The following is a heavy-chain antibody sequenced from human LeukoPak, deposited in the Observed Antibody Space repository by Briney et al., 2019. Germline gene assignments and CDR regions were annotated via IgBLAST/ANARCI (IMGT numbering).Heavy chain of an antibody. V-gene: IGHV4-59*01. J-gene: IGHJ6*03. CDR3: ARGAANPLNNYYYMDV. CDR1: GGSISSYY. Sequence: SETLSLTCTVSGGSISSYYWSWIRQPPGKGLEWIGYIYYSGSTNYNPSLKSRVTISVDTSKNQFSLKLSSVTAADTAVYYCARGAANPLNNYYYMDVWGKGTTVTVSS. D-gene: IGHD4/OR15-4a*01. CDR2: IYYSGST.